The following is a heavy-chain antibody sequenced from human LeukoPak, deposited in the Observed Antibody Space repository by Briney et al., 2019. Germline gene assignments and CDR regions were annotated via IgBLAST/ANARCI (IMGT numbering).Heavy chain of an antibody. CDR3: ASTPECGSDNCDRFYNGNDAFNI. CDR1: VDSINYYY. Sequence: SETLSLTCAVSVDSINYYYWSWIRQPPGEGLEWVGDIYTSGSTNYHPSLKSRVTISVDASKSPSSLKLSSLTSEDTAVYFCASTPECGSDNCDRFYNGNDAFNIWGQGTKVTVSS. CDR2: IYTSGST. D-gene: IGHD2-21*02. J-gene: IGHJ3*02. V-gene: IGHV4-4*09.